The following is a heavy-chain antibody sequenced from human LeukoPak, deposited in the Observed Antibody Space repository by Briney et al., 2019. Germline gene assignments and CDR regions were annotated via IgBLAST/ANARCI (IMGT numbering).Heavy chain of an antibody. V-gene: IGHV3-7*04. Sequence: GGSLRLSCAASGFTFYNYWASWVRQAPGKGLEWVANIKQDGSEKGYVASVKGRFTISRDNAKNSLYLQMNSLRAEDTAVYYCARQQSYHGSRSTVFDYWGQGTLVIVSS. D-gene: IGHD3-10*01. J-gene: IGHJ4*02. CDR3: ARQQSYHGSRSTVFDY. CDR2: IKQDGSEK. CDR1: GFTFYNYW.